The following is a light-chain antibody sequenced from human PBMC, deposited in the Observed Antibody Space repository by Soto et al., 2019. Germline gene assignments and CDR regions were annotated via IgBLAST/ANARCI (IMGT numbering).Light chain of an antibody. CDR1: SSNIGAGYD. V-gene: IGLV1-40*01. Sequence: QAVVTQPPSVAGAPGQRVTISCTGSSSNIGAGYDVHWYQQLPATAPKVLIYSNNQRPSGVPDRFSGSKSVTSASLALTGLQAEDEADYYCQSYDSSLSGVVFGGGTKLP. CDR2: SNN. CDR3: QSYDSSLSGVV. J-gene: IGLJ2*01.